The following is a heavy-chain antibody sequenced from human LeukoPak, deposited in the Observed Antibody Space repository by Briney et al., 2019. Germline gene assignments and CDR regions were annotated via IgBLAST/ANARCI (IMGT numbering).Heavy chain of an antibody. J-gene: IGHJ4*02. CDR1: GFTFSSYA. CDR3: AKSDYYDSSGYNL. D-gene: IGHD3-22*01. CDR2: ISGSGGST. V-gene: IGHV3-23*01. Sequence: GGSLRLSCAASGFTFSSYAMSWVRQAPGKGLEWVSAISGSGGSTYYADSVKGRFTISRDDSKNTLYLQMNSLRAEDTAVYYCAKSDYYDSSGYNLWGQGTLVTVSS.